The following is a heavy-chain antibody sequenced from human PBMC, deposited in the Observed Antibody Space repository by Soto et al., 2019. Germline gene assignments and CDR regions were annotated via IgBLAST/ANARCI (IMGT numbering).Heavy chain of an antibody. CDR3: ALRSMAVVPEY. D-gene: IGHD3-22*01. J-gene: IGHJ4*02. V-gene: IGHV4-59*01. CDR2: LYYGRSA. CDR1: GDSISSYY. Sequence: QVQLQESGPGLVKPSETLSLTCAVSGDSISSYYCMWIRQPPGKGLESIGYLYYGRSANYNPSLTSRVTLSVDPSTNQCSLTLSSMTAADTAVYCCALRSMAVVPEYWGQGTLVTVSS.